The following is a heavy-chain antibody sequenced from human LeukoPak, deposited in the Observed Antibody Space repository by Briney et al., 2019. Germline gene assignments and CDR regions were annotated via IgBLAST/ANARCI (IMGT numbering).Heavy chain of an antibody. CDR3: ARDHDGYDSSGYYAN. J-gene: IGHJ4*02. CDR1: GGSISSTSYY. D-gene: IGHD3-22*01. CDR2: INHSGST. V-gene: IGHV4-39*07. Sequence: PSETLSLTCIVSGGSISSTSYYWDWIHQPPGKGLEWIGEINHSGSTNYNPSLKSRVTISVDTSKNQFSLKLSSVTAADTAVYYCARDHDGYDSSGYYANWGQGTLVTVSS.